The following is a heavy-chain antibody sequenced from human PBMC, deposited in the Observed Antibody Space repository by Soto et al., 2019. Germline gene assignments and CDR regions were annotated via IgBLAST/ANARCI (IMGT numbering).Heavy chain of an antibody. CDR2: ISGSGGST. V-gene: IGHV3-23*01. Sequence: EVQLLESGGGLVQPGGSLRLSCAASGFTFSSYAMSWVRQAPGKGLEWVSAISGSGGSTYYADSVKGRFTISRDNSKNTLYRKMNSRRPEDTAFNSWANNAVQGWLRFGYLDLWGRGTLSLSPQ. CDR3: ANNAVQGWLRFGYLDL. D-gene: IGHD5-12*01. J-gene: IGHJ2*01. CDR1: GFTFSSYA.